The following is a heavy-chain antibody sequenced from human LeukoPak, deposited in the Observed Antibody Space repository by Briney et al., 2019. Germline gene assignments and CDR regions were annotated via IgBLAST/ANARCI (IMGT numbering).Heavy chain of an antibody. CDR2: IYYSGST. J-gene: IGHJ5*02. Sequence: PSETLSLTCTVSGGSISSYYWSWLRQPPGKGLEWIGYIYYSGSTNYNPSLKSRVTISVDTSKNQFSLKLSSVTAADTAVYYCARHGYYDYVWGSYRYHNWFDPWGQGTLVTVSS. CDR1: GGSISSYY. CDR3: ARHGYYDYVWGSYRYHNWFDP. D-gene: IGHD3-16*02. V-gene: IGHV4-59*08.